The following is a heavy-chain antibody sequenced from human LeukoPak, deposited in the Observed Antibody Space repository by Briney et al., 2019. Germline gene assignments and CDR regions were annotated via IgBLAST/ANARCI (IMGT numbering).Heavy chain of an antibody. J-gene: IGHJ5*02. CDR1: GGSISSSNW. CDR3: VRGGSTSGGNWFDP. CDR2: IYHSGGT. Sequence: PSETLSLTCAVSGGSISSSNWWSWVRQPPGKGLEWIGEIYHSGGTNYNPSLKSRVSMLVDTSENQFSLKMTSVTAADTAVYYCVRGGSTSGGNWFDPWGQGTLVTVSS. V-gene: IGHV4-4*02. D-gene: IGHD1-14*01.